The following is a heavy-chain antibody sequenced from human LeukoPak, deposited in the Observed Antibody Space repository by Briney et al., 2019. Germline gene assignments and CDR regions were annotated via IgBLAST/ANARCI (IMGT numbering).Heavy chain of an antibody. V-gene: IGHV3-23*01. J-gene: IGHJ4*02. CDR3: AKDQYYYDSSGYTHTTPFDY. Sequence: GGSLRLSCAASGFTFSSSAMSWVRQAPGKGLEWVSAISGSGGTTYYADSVKGRFTISRDNSKNTLYLQMNSLRAEDTAVYYCAKDQYYYDSSGYTHTTPFDYWGQGTLVTVSS. CDR2: ISGSGGTT. D-gene: IGHD3-22*01. CDR1: GFTFSSSA.